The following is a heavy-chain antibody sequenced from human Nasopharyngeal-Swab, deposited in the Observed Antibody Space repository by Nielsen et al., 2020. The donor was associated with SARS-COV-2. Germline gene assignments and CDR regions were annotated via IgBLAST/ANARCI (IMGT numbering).Heavy chain of an antibody. CDR3: ERDEGGGWRP. D-gene: IGHD6-19*01. CDR1: GFTFSSYA. CDR2: ISYDGSNK. Sequence: GESLKISCAASGFTFSSYAMHWVRQAPGKGLEWVAVISYDGSNKYYADSLKGRFTISRDNSKNTLYLQMNSLRAEDTAVYYCERDEGGGWRPWGQGTLVTVSS. J-gene: IGHJ4*02. V-gene: IGHV3-30-3*01.